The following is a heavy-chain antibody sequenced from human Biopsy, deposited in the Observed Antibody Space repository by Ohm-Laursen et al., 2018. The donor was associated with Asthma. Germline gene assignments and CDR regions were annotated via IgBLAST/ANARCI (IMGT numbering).Heavy chain of an antibody. CDR2: IKHISE. Sequence: AASVKVSCKASGYTFSSYQMHWVRQAPGQGLEWLGMIKHISEYAQKFQGRVTMTRDTSASTAYMDLSSLRSEDTAVYYCARTYYDFLTGQVNDAFAIWGQGTMVTVSS. CDR3: ARTYYDFLTGQVNDAFAI. V-gene: IGHV1-46*01. D-gene: IGHD3-9*01. J-gene: IGHJ3*02. CDR1: GYTFSSYQ.